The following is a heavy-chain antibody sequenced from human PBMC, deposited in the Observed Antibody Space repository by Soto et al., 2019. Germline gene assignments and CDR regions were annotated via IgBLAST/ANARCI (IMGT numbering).Heavy chain of an antibody. J-gene: IGHJ4*02. Sequence: QVQLVESGRGVVQPGRSLRLSCAVSGFTVSSYGMHWVRQAPGKGLEWVAVISRDGRTTFYADSVKGRFTISRDNSRNTLFLEMNSLRADDMAVYYCTGEVASGYWGQGTLVTVSS. D-gene: IGHD2-8*02. V-gene: IGHV3-30*03. CDR2: ISRDGRTT. CDR3: TGEVASGY. CDR1: GFTVSSYG.